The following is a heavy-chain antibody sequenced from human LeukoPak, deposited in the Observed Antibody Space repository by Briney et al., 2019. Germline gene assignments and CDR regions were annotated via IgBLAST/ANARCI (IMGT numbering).Heavy chain of an antibody. J-gene: IGHJ4*02. CDR3: ARDAPLPDF. Sequence: GGSLRLSCAASGVTFSSYTMSWVRQAPGKGLEWVSPISSSSNYIYYADSVKGRFTISRDNAKNSLYLQMNSLRAEDTAVYYCARDAPLPDFWGQGTLVTVSS. CDR2: ISSSSNYI. D-gene: IGHD1-26*01. CDR1: GVTFSSYT. V-gene: IGHV3-21*01.